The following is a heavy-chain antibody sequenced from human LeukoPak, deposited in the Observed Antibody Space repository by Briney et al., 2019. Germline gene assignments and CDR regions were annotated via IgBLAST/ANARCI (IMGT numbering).Heavy chain of an antibody. Sequence: GESLKISCKGSGYSFTNYWIGWVRQMPGKGLEWMGIIYPGDSDTRYSPSFQGQVTISADKSISTAYLQWSSLKASDTAMYYCARPYYYDSSGYYYFDYWGQGTLVTVSS. CDR2: IYPGDSDT. CDR1: GYSFTNYW. J-gene: IGHJ4*02. CDR3: ARPYYYDSSGYYYFDY. V-gene: IGHV5-51*01. D-gene: IGHD3-22*01.